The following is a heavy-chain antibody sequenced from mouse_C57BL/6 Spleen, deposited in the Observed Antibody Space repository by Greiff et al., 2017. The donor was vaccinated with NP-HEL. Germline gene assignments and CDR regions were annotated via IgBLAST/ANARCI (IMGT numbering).Heavy chain of an antibody. V-gene: IGHV3-6*01. J-gene: IGHJ4*01. D-gene: IGHD1-1*01. CDR3: ARDDTTDAMDY. CDR2: ISYDGSN. CDR1: GYSITSGYY. Sequence: EVKLQESGPGLVKPSQSLSLTCSVTGYSITSGYYWNWIRQFPGNKLEWMGYISYDGSNNYNPSLKNRISITRDTSKNQFFLKLNSVTTEDTATYYCARDDTTDAMDYWGQGTSVTVSS.